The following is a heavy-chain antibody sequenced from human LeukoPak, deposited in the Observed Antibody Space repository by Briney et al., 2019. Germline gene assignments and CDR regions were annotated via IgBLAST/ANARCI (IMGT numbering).Heavy chain of an antibody. CDR1: GYTLTELS. CDR3: ARDANGIAAAGPWGGMDV. Sequence: GASVKVSCKVSGYTLTELSMHWVRQAPGQGLEWMGWINPNSGGTNYAQKFQGWVTMTRDTSISTAYMELSRLRSDDTAVYYCARDANGIAAAGPWGGMDVWGQGTTVTVSS. CDR2: INPNSGGT. V-gene: IGHV1-2*04. J-gene: IGHJ6*02. D-gene: IGHD6-13*01.